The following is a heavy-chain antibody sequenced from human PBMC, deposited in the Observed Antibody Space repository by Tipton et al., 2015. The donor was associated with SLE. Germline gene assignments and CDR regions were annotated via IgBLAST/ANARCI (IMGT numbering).Heavy chain of an antibody. J-gene: IGHJ5*02. D-gene: IGHD2-2*01. CDR1: GGSISSYY. CDR2: IYYSGST. Sequence: TLSLTCTVSGGSISSYYWSWIRQPPGKGLEWIGYIYYSGSTNYNPSLKSRVTISVDTSKNQFSLKLSSVTAADTAVYYCAKDLVVVPAAHNWFDPWGQGTLVTVSS. CDR3: AKDLVVVPAAHNWFDP. V-gene: IGHV4-59*01.